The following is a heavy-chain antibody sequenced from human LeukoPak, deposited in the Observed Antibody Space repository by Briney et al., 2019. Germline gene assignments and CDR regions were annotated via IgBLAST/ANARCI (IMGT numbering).Heavy chain of an antibody. J-gene: IGHJ4*02. V-gene: IGHV1-69*06. Sequence: ASVKVSCKASGGTFSSYAISWVRQAPGQGLEWMGGIIPIFGTANYAQKFQGRVTMTEDTSTDTAYMELSSLRSEDTAVYYCATDPYDSSGYYGYWGQGTLVTVSS. CDR1: GGTFSSYA. D-gene: IGHD3-22*01. CDR2: IIPIFGTA. CDR3: ATDPYDSSGYYGY.